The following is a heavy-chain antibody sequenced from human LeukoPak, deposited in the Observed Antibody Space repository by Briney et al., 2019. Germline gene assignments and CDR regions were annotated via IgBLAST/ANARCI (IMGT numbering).Heavy chain of an antibody. CDR3: ARDGGDCSGGSCYSTANAFDI. V-gene: IGHV3-11*06. CDR2: ISSSSSYI. CDR1: GFTFSDYY. Sequence: KPGGSLRLSCAASGFTFSDYYMSWIRQAPGKGLERVSSISSSSSYIYYADSVKGRFTISRDNAKNSLYLQMNSLRAEDTAVYYCARDGGDCSGGSCYSTANAFDIWGQGTMVTVSS. D-gene: IGHD2-15*01. J-gene: IGHJ3*02.